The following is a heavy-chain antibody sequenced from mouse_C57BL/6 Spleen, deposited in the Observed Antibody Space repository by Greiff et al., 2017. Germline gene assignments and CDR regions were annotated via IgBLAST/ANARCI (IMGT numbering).Heavy chain of an antibody. Sequence: EVQGVESGGGLVQPKGSLKLSCAASGFTFNTYAMHWVRQAPGKGLEWVARIRSKSSNYATYYADSVKDRFTISRDDSQSMLYLQMNNLKTEDTAMYYCVRDGVLYYGSSYGGYFDVGGTGTTVTVSS. V-gene: IGHV10-3*01. J-gene: IGHJ1*03. CDR2: IRSKSSNYAT. CDR3: VRDGVLYYGSSYGGYFDV. D-gene: IGHD1-1*01. CDR1: GFTFNTYA.